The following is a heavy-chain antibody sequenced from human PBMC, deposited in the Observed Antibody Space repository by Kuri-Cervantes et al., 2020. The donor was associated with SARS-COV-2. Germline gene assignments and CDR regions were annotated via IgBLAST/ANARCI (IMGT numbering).Heavy chain of an antibody. CDR2: IIPFLGIS. D-gene: IGHD2-2*01. CDR1: GGTFDSYP. V-gene: IGHV1-69*02. CDR3: ASFTNYYYGLDV. J-gene: IGHJ6*02. Sequence: SVKVSCKASGGTFDSYPISWVRQAPGQGLEWMGRIIPFLGISTSAQKFQGRVTITADKSTSTVYMELSSLRSEDTAVYYCASFTNYYYGLDVWGQGTTVTVSS.